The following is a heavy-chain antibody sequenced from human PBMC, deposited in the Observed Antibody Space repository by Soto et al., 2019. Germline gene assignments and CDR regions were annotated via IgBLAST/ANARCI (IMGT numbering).Heavy chain of an antibody. J-gene: IGHJ4*02. V-gene: IGHV1-69*12. D-gene: IGHD3-9*01. CDR3: AGEVGGTGLQF. Sequence: QVQLVQSGTEARKPGSSVKVSCETSGGNFNNYGFNWVRQVPGQRLEWMGGIIPMFGIVKVGQIFQPRVAVTADQSTGKAYMELTRLRPEDTVVYYCAGEVGGTGLQFWGQGTLVIVSS. CDR1: GGNFNNYG. CDR2: IIPMFGIV.